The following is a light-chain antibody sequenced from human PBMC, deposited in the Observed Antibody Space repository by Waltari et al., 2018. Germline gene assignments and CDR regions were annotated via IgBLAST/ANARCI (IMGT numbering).Light chain of an antibody. CDR3: QHYLRLPVT. CDR1: QSVTRA. V-gene: IGKV3-20*01. J-gene: IGKJ1*01. Sequence: EIELTQSPGTLSLSPRESATLSCRNSQSVTRALAWYQQKPGQAPRLLIYGACNRATGIPDRFSGSGSGTDFSLTISSLEPEYFAVYYCQHYLRLPVTFGQGTKVEVK. CDR2: GAC.